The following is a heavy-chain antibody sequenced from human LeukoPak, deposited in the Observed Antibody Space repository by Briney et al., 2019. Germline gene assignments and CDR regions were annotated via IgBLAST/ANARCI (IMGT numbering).Heavy chain of an antibody. CDR3: SRQYQLDY. V-gene: IGHV3-49*04. D-gene: IGHD2-2*01. CDR2: IRSKAYGGTT. J-gene: IGHJ4*02. CDR1: GFTFDDYA. Sequence: GGSLRLSCTASGFTFDDYAMSWVRQAPGKGLEWVGFIRSKAYGGTTEYAASVKGRFTISRDDSKSIAYLQMNSLKTEDTAVYYCSRQYQLDYWGQGTLVTVST.